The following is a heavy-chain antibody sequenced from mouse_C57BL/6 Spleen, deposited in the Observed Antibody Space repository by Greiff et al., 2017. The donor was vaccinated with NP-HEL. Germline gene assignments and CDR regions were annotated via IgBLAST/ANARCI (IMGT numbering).Heavy chain of an antibody. Sequence: QVQLQQPGAELVMPGASVKLSCKASGYTFTSYWMHWVKQRPGQGLEWIGEIDPSDSYTNYNQKFKGKSTLTVDKSSSTAYMQLSSLTSEESAVYYCARRNSKGYAMDYWGQGTSVTVSS. D-gene: IGHD2-5*01. CDR3: ARRNSKGYAMDY. V-gene: IGHV1-69*01. J-gene: IGHJ4*01. CDR1: GYTFTSYW. CDR2: IDPSDSYT.